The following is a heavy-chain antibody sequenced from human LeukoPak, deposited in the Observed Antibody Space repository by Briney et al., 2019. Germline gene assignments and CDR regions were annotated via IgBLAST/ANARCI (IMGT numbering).Heavy chain of an antibody. CDR1: GFTFSSYA. J-gene: IGHJ4*02. Sequence: GGSLRLSCAASGFTFSSYAMSWVRQAPGKGLEWVSAISGSGGSTYYADSVKGRFTISRDNSKNTLYLQMNSLRAEDTAVYYCAQGADYYDSSGPCDYWGQGTLVTLSS. D-gene: IGHD3-22*01. CDR2: ISGSGGST. V-gene: IGHV3-23*01. CDR3: AQGADYYDSSGPCDY.